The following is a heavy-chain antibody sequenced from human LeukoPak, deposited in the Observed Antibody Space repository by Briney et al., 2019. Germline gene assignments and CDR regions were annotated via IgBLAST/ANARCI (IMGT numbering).Heavy chain of an antibody. CDR3: ATAKRSFGELLYFGY. J-gene: IGHJ4*02. CDR1: GYTLTELS. V-gene: IGHV1-24*01. D-gene: IGHD3-10*01. CDR2: FDPEDGET. Sequence: ASVKVSCKVSGYTLTELSMHWVRQAPGKGLERMGGFDPEDGETIYAQKFQGRVTMTEDTPTDTAYMELGSLRSEDTAVYYCATAKRSFGELLYFGYWGQGTLVTVPS.